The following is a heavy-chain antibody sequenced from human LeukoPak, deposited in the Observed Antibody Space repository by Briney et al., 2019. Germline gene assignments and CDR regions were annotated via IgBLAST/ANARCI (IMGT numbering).Heavy chain of an antibody. CDR2: ISGSADNT. V-gene: IGHV3-23*01. CDR1: GFTFSNYW. CDR3: AKGPKLGDGFHCDY. Sequence: GGSLRLSCAASGFTFSNYWIHWVRQAPGKGLEWVSGISGSADNTYYADSVKGRSTISRDISKNTVYLQMNNLRVDDTAVYYCAKGPKLGDGFHCDYWGQGTLVTVSS. D-gene: IGHD5-24*01. J-gene: IGHJ4*02.